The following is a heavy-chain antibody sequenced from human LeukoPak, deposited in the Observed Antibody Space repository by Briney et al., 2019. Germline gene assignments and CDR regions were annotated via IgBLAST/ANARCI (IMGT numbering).Heavy chain of an antibody. V-gene: IGHV3-11*01. CDR1: GFTFSDYY. CDR2: ISSSGSTI. Sequence: GGSLRLSCAASGFTFSDYYMSWIRQAPGKGLEWVSYISSSGSTIYYADSVKGRFTISRDNAKNSLYLQMNSLRAEDTAVYYCARLSIAARRYYYYMDVWGKGTTVTVSS. D-gene: IGHD6-6*01. CDR3: ARLSIAARRYYYYMDV. J-gene: IGHJ6*03.